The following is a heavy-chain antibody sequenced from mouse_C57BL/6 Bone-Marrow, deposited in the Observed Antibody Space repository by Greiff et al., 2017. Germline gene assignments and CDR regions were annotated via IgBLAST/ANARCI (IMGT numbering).Heavy chain of an antibody. D-gene: IGHD1-1*01. J-gene: IGHJ4*01. V-gene: IGHV1-15*01. CDR2: IDPETGGT. CDR1: GYTFTDYE. CDR3: TRGTYYYGSSHYYAMDY. Sequence: QVQLQQSGAELVRPGASVTLSCKASGYTFTDYEMHWVKQTPVHGLEWIGAIDPETGGTAYNQKFKGKAILTADKSSSTAYMELRSLTSEDSAVYYCTRGTYYYGSSHYYAMDYWGQGTSVTVSS.